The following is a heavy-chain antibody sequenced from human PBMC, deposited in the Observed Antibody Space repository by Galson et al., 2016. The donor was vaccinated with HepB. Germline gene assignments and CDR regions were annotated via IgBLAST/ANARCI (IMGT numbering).Heavy chain of an antibody. CDR3: GRHWDRIGYFDY. CDR1: GTSISETRYH. D-gene: IGHD3-3*01. CDR2: IYYNGDP. V-gene: IGHV4-39*01. J-gene: IGHJ4*02. Sequence: LSLTCYVSGTSISETRYHWGWVRQPPGKGLEWIGSIYYNGDPFYKSSLTSRITVSMAASNNQFSLTLSSVTAADTGVYYCGRHWDRIGYFDYWGQGALVTVSS.